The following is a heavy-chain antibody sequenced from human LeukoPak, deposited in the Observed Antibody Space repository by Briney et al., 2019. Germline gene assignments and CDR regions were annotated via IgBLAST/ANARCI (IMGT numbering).Heavy chain of an antibody. CDR3: ARGASGWYWIDF. CDR2: IYYTGST. CDR1: GGSTSSYN. J-gene: IGHJ4*02. V-gene: IGHV4-59*01. D-gene: IGHD6-19*01. Sequence: ASETLSLTCTVSGGSTSSYNWNWIRQPPGKGLEWIGNIYYTGSTNYNPSFKGRVTISVDTSKNQFSLKLSSVTAADTAVFYCARGASGWYWIDFWDLGTLVTVSS.